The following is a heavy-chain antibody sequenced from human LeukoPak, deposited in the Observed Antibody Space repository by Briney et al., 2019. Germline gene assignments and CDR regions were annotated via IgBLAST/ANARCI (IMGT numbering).Heavy chain of an antibody. D-gene: IGHD3-3*01. CDR3: ARSLRFLEWLSYYYSYYYMDV. V-gene: IGHV3-30*02. CDR2: IHHDGSNK. Sequence: GGSLRLSCAASGFTFSSYGMHWVRQAPGKGLDWVAFIHHDGSNKYYADSVGGRFTISRDNSKNTLYLQMNSLRAEDTAVYYCARSLRFLEWLSYYYSYYYMDVWGKGTTVTVSS. J-gene: IGHJ6*03. CDR1: GFTFSSYG.